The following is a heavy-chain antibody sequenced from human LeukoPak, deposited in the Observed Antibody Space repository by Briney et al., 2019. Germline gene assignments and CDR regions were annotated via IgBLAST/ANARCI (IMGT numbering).Heavy chain of an antibody. CDR2: ISYDGSNK. CDR3: ASYDYVWGSYRYTRYYFDY. J-gene: IGHJ4*02. D-gene: IGHD3-16*02. V-gene: IGHV3-30*03. CDR1: GFTFSNNA. Sequence: PGRSLRLSCAASGFTFSNNAMHWVRQAPGMGLEWVAVISYDGSNKYYADSVKGRFTISRDNSKNMLYLQMNGLRAEDTAVYYCASYDYVWGSYRYTRYYFDYWGQGTLVTVSS.